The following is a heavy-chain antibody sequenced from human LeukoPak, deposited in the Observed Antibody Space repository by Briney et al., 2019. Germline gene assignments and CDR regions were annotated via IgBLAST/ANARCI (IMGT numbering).Heavy chain of an antibody. J-gene: IGHJ4*02. Sequence: SVKVSCKASGFTFSNSAIQWVRQAREQRLEWIGWIIVGSGRTHYSQNLQERLTITRDMSTNTAYMELSSLRSEDTAVYYCAAELYSGTYGRCCSFAFWGQGTPVTVSS. CDR2: IIVGSGRT. CDR1: GFTFSNSA. CDR3: AAELYSGTYGRCCSFAF. V-gene: IGHV1-58*02. D-gene: IGHD1-26*01.